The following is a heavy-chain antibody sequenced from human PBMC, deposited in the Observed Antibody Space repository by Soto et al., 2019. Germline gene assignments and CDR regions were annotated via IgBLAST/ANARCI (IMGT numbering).Heavy chain of an antibody. CDR2: ISGSGGST. V-gene: IGHV3-23*01. J-gene: IGHJ4*02. Sequence: GWSLRLSCAASGFTFSSYAMSWVRQAPGKGLEWVSAISGSGGSTYYADSVKGRFTISRDNSKNTLYLQMNSLRAEDTAVYYCARPDGGSSWYGLLYYFDYWGQGTLVTVSS. D-gene: IGHD6-13*01. CDR1: GFTFSSYA. CDR3: ARPDGGSSWYGLLYYFDY.